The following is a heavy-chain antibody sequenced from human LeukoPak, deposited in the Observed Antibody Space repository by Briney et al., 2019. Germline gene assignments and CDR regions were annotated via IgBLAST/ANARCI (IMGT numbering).Heavy chain of an antibody. CDR3: ARVDYARGSCIDY. J-gene: IGHJ4*02. CDR2: ISYDGSNK. V-gene: IGHV3-30*03. CDR1: GLTFSSYG. D-gene: IGHD1-26*01. Sequence: GGSLRLSCAASGLTFSSYGMHWVRQAPGKGLEWVAVISYDGSNKYYADSVKGRFTISRDNSKNTLYLQMNSLRAEDTAVYYCARVDYARGSCIDYWGQGTLVTVSS.